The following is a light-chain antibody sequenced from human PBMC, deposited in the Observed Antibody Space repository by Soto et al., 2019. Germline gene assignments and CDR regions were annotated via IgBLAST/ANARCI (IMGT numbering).Light chain of an antibody. Sequence: EIVLTQSPGTLSLSPGERATLSCRASQSVFSSLAWYQQKPGQAPRLLIYGAATRATGIPARFSGSGSGTDFTLSISRLEPEDFAVYYCQQYSSLWTFGQGTKVDIK. CDR1: QSVFSS. V-gene: IGKV3-20*01. J-gene: IGKJ1*01. CDR3: QQYSSLWT. CDR2: GAA.